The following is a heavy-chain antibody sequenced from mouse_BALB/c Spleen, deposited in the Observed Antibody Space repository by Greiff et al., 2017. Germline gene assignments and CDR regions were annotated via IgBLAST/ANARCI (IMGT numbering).Heavy chain of an antibody. D-gene: IGHD2-14*01. J-gene: IGHJ4*01. CDR1: GYSFTGYT. CDR3: ARGGVRREDYAMDY. CDR2: INPYNGGT. Sequence: VHVKQSGPELVKPGASMKISCKASGYSFTGYTMNWVKQSHGKNLEWIGLINPYNGGTSYNQKFKGKATLTVDKSSSTAYMELLSLTSEDSAVYYSARGGVRREDYAMDYWGQGTSVTVSS. V-gene: IGHV1-18*01.